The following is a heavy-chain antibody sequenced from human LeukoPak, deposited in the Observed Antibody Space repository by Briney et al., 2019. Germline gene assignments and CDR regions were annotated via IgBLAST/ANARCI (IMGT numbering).Heavy chain of an antibody. Sequence: GGSLRLSCAVSGFTFSAYWMTWVRQAPGKGLEWVANIKQDGSERYYVDSVKGRFTISRDNAKNSLYLQMNSLRTEDTAVYYCARGAPDFWGQGTLVTVSS. J-gene: IGHJ4*02. CDR3: ARGAPDF. V-gene: IGHV3-7*01. CDR2: IKQDGSER. CDR1: GFTFSAYW.